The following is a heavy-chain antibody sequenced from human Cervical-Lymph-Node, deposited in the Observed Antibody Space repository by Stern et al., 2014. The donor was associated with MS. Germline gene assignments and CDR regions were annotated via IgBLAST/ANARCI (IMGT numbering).Heavy chain of an antibody. CDR1: GGSITNRDY. J-gene: IGHJ2*01. V-gene: IGHV4-39*01. D-gene: IGHD4-11*01. CDR2: VYYSGIT. CDR3: ARGVTAVTNYVPNWCFDL. Sequence: QLQLQESGPGLVKPSETLSLTCTVSGGSITNRDYWGWIRQPPGKGLEWIGSVYYSGITYYRPSLKSRAAISIDTTRNQFFLRLNLGPATDTAVYFCARGVTAVTNYVPNWCFDLWGRGTLVTVSS.